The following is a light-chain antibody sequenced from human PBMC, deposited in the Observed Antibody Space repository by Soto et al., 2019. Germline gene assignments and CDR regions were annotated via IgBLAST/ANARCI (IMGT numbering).Light chain of an antibody. V-gene: IGKV3-20*01. CDR1: QSVSSNY. CDR3: HQCDSSPWT. CDR2: GAS. J-gene: IGKJ1*01. Sequence: EIVLTQSPGTLSLSPGERATLSCRASQSVSSNYLAWYQQKPGQPPRLLIYGASSRATGIPDRFSGSGSGTDFTLTISRLEPEDFAVFYCHQCDSSPWTFGQGTKVDIK.